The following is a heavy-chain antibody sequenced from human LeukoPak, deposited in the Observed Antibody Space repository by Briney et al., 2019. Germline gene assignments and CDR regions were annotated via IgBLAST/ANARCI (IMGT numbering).Heavy chain of an antibody. Sequence: PSETLSLTCAVYGGPFSHYYSTWIRQPPGKGLEWIGEINESGSTNYDPSLKSRVSISVDTSKNHFSLNLTSVTAADTAVYYCASRVGRYLYYFGMDVWGQGTTVTVSS. D-gene: IGHD1-26*01. V-gene: IGHV4-34*01. CDR3: ASRVGRYLYYFGMDV. CDR2: INESGST. CDR1: GGPFSHYY. J-gene: IGHJ6*02.